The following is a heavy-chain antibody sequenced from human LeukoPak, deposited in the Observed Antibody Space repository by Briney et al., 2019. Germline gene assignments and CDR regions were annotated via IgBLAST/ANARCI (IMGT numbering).Heavy chain of an antibody. D-gene: IGHD3-9*01. CDR2: ISGRGRST. CDR1: GFTFNDYA. J-gene: IGHJ4*02. V-gene: IGHV3-23*01. Sequence: PGGSLRLSCAASGFTFNDYAMNWVRQAPGKGLEWVSSISGRGRSTYYADSVKGRFTLSRDNPKNTVYMQMNSLRADDTAVYYCVKDHGWLLYSWGQGTLVTVSS. CDR3: VKDHGWLLYS.